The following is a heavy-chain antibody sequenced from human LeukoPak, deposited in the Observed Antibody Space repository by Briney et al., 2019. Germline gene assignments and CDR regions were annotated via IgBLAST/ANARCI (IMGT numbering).Heavy chain of an antibody. CDR3: ARDRSLGDFGVVIAAYFDY. Sequence: GGSLRLSCVVSGFTFSSYHMNWVRQAPGKGLEWVANIKQDGNGKYYADSVKGRFTISRDNGKNSLDLQMNSLRADDTAVYYCARDRSLGDFGVVIAAYFDYWGQGTLVTASS. D-gene: IGHD3-3*01. CDR1: GFTFSSYH. CDR2: IKQDGNGK. J-gene: IGHJ4*02. V-gene: IGHV3-7*01.